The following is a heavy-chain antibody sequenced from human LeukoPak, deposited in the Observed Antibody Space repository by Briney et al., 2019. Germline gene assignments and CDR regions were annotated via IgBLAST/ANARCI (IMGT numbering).Heavy chain of an antibody. V-gene: IGHV1-2*02. CDR3: ARDSGYYYDSSGYYRKGPFDY. CDR2: INPNSGGT. D-gene: IGHD3-22*01. CDR1: GYTFTGYY. Sequence: ASVTVSCKASGYTFTGYYMHWVRQAPGQGLEWMGWINPNSGGTNYAQKFQGRVTMTRDTSISTAYMELSRLRSDDTAVYYCARDSGYYYDSSGYYRKGPFDYWGQGTLVTVSS. J-gene: IGHJ4*02.